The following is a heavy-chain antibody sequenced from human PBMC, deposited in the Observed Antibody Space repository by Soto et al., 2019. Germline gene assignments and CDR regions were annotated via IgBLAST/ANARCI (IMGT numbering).Heavy chain of an antibody. V-gene: IGHV3-23*01. D-gene: IGHD6-19*01. J-gene: IGHJ4*02. CDR2: ISGSGGST. CDR3: VPSTPRWAVAGTGPETRTFDY. Sequence: PGGSLRLSCAASGFTFSSHAMSWVRQAPGKGLEWVSAISGSGGSTYYADSVKGRFTISRDNSKNTLYLQMNSLRAEDTAVYYCVPSTPRWAVAGTGPETRTFDYWGQGTLVTVSS. CDR1: GFTFSSHA.